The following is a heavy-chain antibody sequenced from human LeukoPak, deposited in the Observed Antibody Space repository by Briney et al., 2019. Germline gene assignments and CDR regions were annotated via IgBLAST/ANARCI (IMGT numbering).Heavy chain of an antibody. V-gene: IGHV3-23*01. D-gene: IGHD2-2*01. CDR2: ITSGGGST. J-gene: IGHJ4*02. CDR3: TKDHPDCRGTSCLLFDS. CDR1: GFTFSSYA. Sequence: GGSLRLPCAASGFTFSSYAMSWVRQAPGKGLEWVSMITSGGGSTYHADSVKGRFTISRDNSKNTLYLQMTSLRAEDTAVYYCTKDHPDCRGTSCLLFDSWGQGALVTVSS.